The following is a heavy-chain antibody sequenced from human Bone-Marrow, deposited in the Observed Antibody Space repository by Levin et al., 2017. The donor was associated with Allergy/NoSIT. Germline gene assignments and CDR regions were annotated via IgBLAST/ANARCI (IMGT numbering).Heavy chain of an antibody. CDR1: GGTFSSYA. CDR3: ARVPRTNIHGGDYYYYYGMDV. CDR2: IIPIFGTA. Sequence: ASVKVSCKASGGTFSSYAISWVRQAPGQGLEWMGGIIPIFGTANYAQKFQGRVTITADESTSTAYMELSSLRSEDTAVYYCARVPRTNIHGGDYYYYYGMDVWGQGTTVTVSS. D-gene: IGHD3-10*01. J-gene: IGHJ6*02. V-gene: IGHV1-69*13.